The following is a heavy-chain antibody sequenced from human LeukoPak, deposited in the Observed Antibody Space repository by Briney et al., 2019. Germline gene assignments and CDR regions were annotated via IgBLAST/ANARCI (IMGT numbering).Heavy chain of an antibody. CDR3: ARVVRLDWYFDL. J-gene: IGHJ2*01. Sequence: GGSLRLSCAASGFTFSGYWMSWVRQAPGKGLEWVANIKQDGSEKYYVDSVKGRFTISRDNAKNSLYLQMNSLRAEDTAVYYCARVVRLDWYFDLWGRGTLVTVSS. D-gene: IGHD4-11*01. V-gene: IGHV3-7*01. CDR2: IKQDGSEK. CDR1: GFTFSGYW.